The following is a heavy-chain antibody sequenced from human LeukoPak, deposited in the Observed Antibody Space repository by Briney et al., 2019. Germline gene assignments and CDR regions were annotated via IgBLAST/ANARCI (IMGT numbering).Heavy chain of an antibody. Sequence: GASVKVSCKASGYTFTSYYMHWVRQAPGQGLEWMGIINPSGGSTSYAQKFQGRVTMTRDTSTSTVYMEPSSLRSEDTAVYYCARVDGYGDWPYYFDYWGQGTLVTVSS. CDR2: INPSGGST. CDR3: ARVDGYGDWPYYFDY. CDR1: GYTFTSYY. D-gene: IGHD4-17*01. V-gene: IGHV1-46*01. J-gene: IGHJ4*02.